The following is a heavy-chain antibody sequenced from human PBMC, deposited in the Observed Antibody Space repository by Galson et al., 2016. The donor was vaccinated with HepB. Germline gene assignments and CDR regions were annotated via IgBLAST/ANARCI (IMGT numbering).Heavy chain of an antibody. J-gene: IGHJ4*02. CDR3: ATFIEENSSFES. D-gene: IGHD1/OR15-1a*01. CDR2: IKQDGSEK. Sequence: SLRLSCAASGFSFRSYWMNWVRQAPGKGLEWVANIKQDGSEKDYVGSVKGRFTISRDNAKNSLFLQMNNLRGEDTAVYFCATFIEENSSFESWGQGTLVTVSS. V-gene: IGHV3-7*01. CDR1: GFSFRSYW.